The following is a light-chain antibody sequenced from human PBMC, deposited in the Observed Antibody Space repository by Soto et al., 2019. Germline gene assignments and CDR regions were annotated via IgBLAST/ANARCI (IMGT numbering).Light chain of an antibody. Sequence: ETVMTQSPGTLSVSPGERATLPCRASQSISSNLAWYQQKRGQAPRLLIYGASTRATGVPARFSGSGSGTEFTLTMSSLQSEDFAVYYCQQYNNWPFTFGQGTRLEIK. J-gene: IGKJ5*01. CDR1: QSISSN. CDR3: QQYNNWPFT. CDR2: GAS. V-gene: IGKV3-15*01.